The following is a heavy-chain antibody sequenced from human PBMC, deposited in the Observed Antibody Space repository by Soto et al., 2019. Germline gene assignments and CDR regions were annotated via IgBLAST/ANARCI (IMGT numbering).Heavy chain of an antibody. CDR3: ARRTWRGRDDY. CDR2: IGGSGGDT. V-gene: IGHV3-23*01. D-gene: IGHD3-10*01. J-gene: IGHJ4*02. Sequence: GGSLRLSCAASGFPFSSYAMSWVRQAPGKGLEWVSAIGGSGGDTFYADSVKGRFTVSRDNAENTLSLQLNSLRVEDTAIYYCARRTWRGRDDYWGQGIFVTVSS. CDR1: GFPFSSYA.